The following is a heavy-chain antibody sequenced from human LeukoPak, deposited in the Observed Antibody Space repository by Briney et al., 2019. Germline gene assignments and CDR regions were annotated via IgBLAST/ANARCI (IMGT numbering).Heavy chain of an antibody. Sequence: GGSLRLSCAASGFTFSDYYMSWSRQATGKGLEWVSYISSSGSTIYYADSVKGRFTISRDNAKNSLYLQMNSLRAEDTAVYYCAMDSIAVAATYDYWGQGTLVTVSS. V-gene: IGHV3-11*01. J-gene: IGHJ4*02. CDR1: GFTFSDYY. CDR3: AMDSIAVAATYDY. CDR2: ISSSGSTI. D-gene: IGHD6-19*01.